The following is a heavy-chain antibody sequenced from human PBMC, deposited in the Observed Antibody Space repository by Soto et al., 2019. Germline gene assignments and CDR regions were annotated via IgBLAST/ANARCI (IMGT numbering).Heavy chain of an antibody. Sequence: EVQLVESGGGLVQPGGSLRLSCAASGFPFSSFWMSWVRQAPGKGLEWVANIKQDGSEKNYVDSVKGRFIISRDNAKNSLYLQMNSLRAEDTAVYYCASLDSSSHWFFDLWGRGTLVTVSS. CDR3: ASLDSSSHWFFDL. V-gene: IGHV3-7*05. J-gene: IGHJ2*01. CDR2: IKQDGSEK. CDR1: GFPFSSFW. D-gene: IGHD6-13*01.